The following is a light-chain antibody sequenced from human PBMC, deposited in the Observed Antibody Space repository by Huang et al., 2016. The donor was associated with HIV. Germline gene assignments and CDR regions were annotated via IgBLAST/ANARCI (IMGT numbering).Light chain of an antibody. Sequence: EIVLTQSPGTLSLSPGERATLSCRASPSVSSNSLVWYQQKPGQAPRLLIYGASSRATGSTDRFSGSGSGTDFTLTIRRLEPDDFAVYYCQHYTTSRVTFGGGTKVEIK. CDR2: GAS. CDR1: PSVSSNS. CDR3: QHYTTSRVT. J-gene: IGKJ4*01. V-gene: IGKV3-20*01.